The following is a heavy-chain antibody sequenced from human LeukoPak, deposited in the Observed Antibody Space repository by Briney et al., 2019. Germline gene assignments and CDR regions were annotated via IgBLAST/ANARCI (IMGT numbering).Heavy chain of an antibody. CDR1: GGTFTFGTAG. D-gene: IGHD5-24*01. V-gene: IGHV1-69*06. CDR2: IIPLFDSP. J-gene: IGHJ6*03. CDR3: ARAYIVNTNGDNVYYYMDV. Sequence: PVKVACKASGGTFTFGTAGVTWVRQASGQRLEWLGGIIPLFDSPHYAPNFQGRLTITADRFSGVAYMDLSSLSSEDTAVYYCARAYIVNTNGDNVYYYMDVWGTGTTVTVSS.